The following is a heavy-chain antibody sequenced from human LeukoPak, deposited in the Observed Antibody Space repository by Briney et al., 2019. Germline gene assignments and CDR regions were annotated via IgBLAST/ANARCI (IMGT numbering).Heavy chain of an antibody. D-gene: IGHD1-14*01. CDR2: INPNSGVT. J-gene: IGHJ4*02. V-gene: IGHV1-2*02. CDR1: GYTFTGYY. Sequence: GASVKVSCKASGYTFTGYYMHWVRQAPGQGLEWMGWINPNSGVTRCAQQFQGRVTMTRDTSITTAYMELSSLRSDDTAVYYCARVRPDGDKMFYFDNWGQGTLVTVSS. CDR3: ARVRPDGDKMFYFDN.